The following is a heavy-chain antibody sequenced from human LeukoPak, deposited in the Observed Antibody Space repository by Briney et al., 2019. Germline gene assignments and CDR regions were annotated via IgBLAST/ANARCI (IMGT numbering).Heavy chain of an antibody. V-gene: IGHV3-48*03. CDR2: ISSSGSTI. CDR3: ARVTFDSLGYCSSTSCPRSLDC. Sequence: PGGSLRLSCAASGFTFSNYEMNWVRQAPGKGLEWVSYISSSGSTIYYADSVKGRFTISRDNAKKSLYLQMTSLRVEDTAVYYCARVTFDSLGYCSSTSCPRSLDCWGQGTLVTVSS. D-gene: IGHD2-2*03. J-gene: IGHJ4*02. CDR1: GFTFSNYE.